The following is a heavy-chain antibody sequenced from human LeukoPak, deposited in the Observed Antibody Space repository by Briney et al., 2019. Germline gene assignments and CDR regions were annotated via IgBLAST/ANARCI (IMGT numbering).Heavy chain of an antibody. CDR1: GFTFSGYS. CDR2: ISSSSSTI. Sequence: SGGSLRLSCAASGFTFSGYSMNWVRQAPGKGLEWVSYISSSSSTIYYADSVKGRFTISRDNAKNSLYLQMNSLRAEDTAVYYCARGGEEYYDFWSGDRHFDYWGQGTLVTVSS. CDR3: ARGGEEYYDFWSGDRHFDY. J-gene: IGHJ4*02. D-gene: IGHD3-3*01. V-gene: IGHV3-48*01.